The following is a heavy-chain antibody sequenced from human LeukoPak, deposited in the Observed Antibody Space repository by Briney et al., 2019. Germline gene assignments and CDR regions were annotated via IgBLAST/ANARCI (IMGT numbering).Heavy chain of an antibody. Sequence: ASVKVSCKASGYTFTGYYMHWVRQAPGQGLEWMGWINPNSGGTNYAQKFQGRVTMTRDTSISTAYMELSRLRSDDTAVYYCARDRFGSRITIDGMDVWGQGTTVTVSS. CDR3: ARDRFGSRITIDGMDV. CDR2: INPNSGGT. D-gene: IGHD3-3*01. V-gene: IGHV1-2*02. J-gene: IGHJ6*02. CDR1: GYTFTGYY.